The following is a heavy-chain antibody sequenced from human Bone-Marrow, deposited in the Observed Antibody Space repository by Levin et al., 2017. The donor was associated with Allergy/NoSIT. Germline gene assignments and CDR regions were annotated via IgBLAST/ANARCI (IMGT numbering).Heavy chain of an antibody. V-gene: IGHV3-21*01. CDR1: GFTFSTYN. Sequence: PGGSLRLSCSASGFTFSTYNLNWVRQAPGKGLEWVSFIITSSIYIYYADSVKGRFTISRDNAKNSLYLQMHSLRAEDTAVYYCARDEGVRSFDRAPCDYWGQGTLVTVSS. CDR3: ARDEGVRSFDRAPCDY. D-gene: IGHD3-9*01. CDR2: IITSSIYI. J-gene: IGHJ4*02.